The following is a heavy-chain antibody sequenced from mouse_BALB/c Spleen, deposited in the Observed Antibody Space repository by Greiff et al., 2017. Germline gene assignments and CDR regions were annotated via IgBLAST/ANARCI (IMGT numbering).Heavy chain of an antibody. D-gene: IGHD2-1*01. Sequence: EVQLQQSGPELVKPGASVKISCKASGYSFTGYYMHWVKQSHVKSLEWIGRINPYNGATSYNQNFKDKASLTVDKSSSTAYMELHSLTSEDSAVYYCATALHYGNYDYFDYWGQGTTLTVSS. J-gene: IGHJ2*01. CDR2: INPYNGAT. CDR1: GYSFTGYY. V-gene: IGHV1-26*01. CDR3: ATALHYGNYDYFDY.